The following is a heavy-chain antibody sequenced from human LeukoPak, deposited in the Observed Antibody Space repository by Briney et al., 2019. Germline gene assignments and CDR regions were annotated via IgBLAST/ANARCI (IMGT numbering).Heavy chain of an antibody. D-gene: IGHD6-19*01. CDR3: AADSSGWYYFDY. Sequence: GGSLRLSCAASGFTLSSYWMSWVRQAPGKGLGWVANIKQDGSEKYYVDSVKGRFTISRDNAKNSLYLQMNSLRAEDTAVYYCAADSSGWYYFDYWGQGTLVTVSS. CDR1: GFTLSSYW. V-gene: IGHV3-7*01. CDR2: IKQDGSEK. J-gene: IGHJ4*02.